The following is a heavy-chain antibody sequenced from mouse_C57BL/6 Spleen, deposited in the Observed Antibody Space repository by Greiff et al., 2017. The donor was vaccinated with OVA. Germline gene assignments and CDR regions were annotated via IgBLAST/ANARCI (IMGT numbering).Heavy chain of an antibody. CDR2: IYPGSGST. V-gene: IGHV1-55*01. D-gene: IGHD1-1*01. J-gene: IGHJ3*01. Sequence: QVQLQQSGAELVKPGASVKMSCKASGYTFTSYWITWVKQRPGQGLEWIGDIYPGSGSTNYNEKFKSKATLTVDTSSSTAYMQLSSLTSEDSAVYYCARLGFYGSPGWFAYWGQGTLVTVSA. CDR1: GYTFTSYW. CDR3: ARLGFYGSPGWFAY.